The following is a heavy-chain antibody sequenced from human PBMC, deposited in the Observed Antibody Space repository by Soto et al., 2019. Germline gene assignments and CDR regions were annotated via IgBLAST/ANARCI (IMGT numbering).Heavy chain of an antibody. Sequence: GGSLRLSCAASGFTFSDYYMSWVRQAPGKGLEWVSLIYSDSSTFYADSVKGRFTISRDISKNTLYLQMNTLRAEDTAVYYCARTDMVRGVIHYYYGMDVWGQGTTVTVSS. CDR3: ARTDMVRGVIHYYYGMDV. J-gene: IGHJ6*02. D-gene: IGHD3-10*01. CDR2: IYSDSST. V-gene: IGHV3-66*01. CDR1: GFTFSDYY.